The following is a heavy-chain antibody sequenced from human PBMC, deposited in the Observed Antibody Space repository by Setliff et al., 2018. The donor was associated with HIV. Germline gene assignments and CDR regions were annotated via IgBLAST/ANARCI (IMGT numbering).Heavy chain of an antibody. V-gene: IGHV1-46*01. J-gene: IGHJ1*01. CDR3: ARVVVRGVTFIAEYFQH. CDR1: GYTFTSDY. D-gene: IGHD3-10*01. Sequence: GASVKVSCKASGYTFTSDYIHWVRQAPGQGLEWMGIINPSGGSTSYAQKFQGRVTMTRDTSTSTAYMELRSLRSDDTAVYYCARVVVRGVTFIAEYFQHWGQGTLVTVSS. CDR2: INPSGGST.